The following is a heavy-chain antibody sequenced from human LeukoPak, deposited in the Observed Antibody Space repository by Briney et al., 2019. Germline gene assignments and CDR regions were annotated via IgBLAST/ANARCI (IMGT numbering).Heavy chain of an antibody. D-gene: IGHD6-19*01. Sequence: GGSLRLSCAASGFTFSSYGMHWVRQAPGKGLEWVAVISYDGSNKYYADSVKGRFTISRDNSKNTLYLQMNSLRAEDTAVYYCAKDIRYSSGWYKDYYYYGMDVWGQGTTVTVSS. V-gene: IGHV3-30*18. J-gene: IGHJ6*02. CDR3: AKDIRYSSGWYKDYYYYGMDV. CDR2: ISYDGSNK. CDR1: GFTFSSYG.